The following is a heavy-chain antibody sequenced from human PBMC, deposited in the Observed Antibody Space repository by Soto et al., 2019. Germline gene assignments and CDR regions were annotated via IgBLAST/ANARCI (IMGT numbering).Heavy chain of an antibody. D-gene: IGHD2-15*01. CDR3: ARNGRGYCSGGSCYYFDY. CDR1: GFTFSSYG. V-gene: IGHV3-33*01. CDR2: IWYDGSNK. J-gene: IGHJ4*02. Sequence: QVQLMESGGGVVQPGRSLRLSCAASGFTFSSYGMHWVRQAPGKGLEWVAVIWYDGSNKYYADSVKGRFTISRDNSKNTLYLQMNSLRAEDTAVYYCARNGRGYCSGGSCYYFDYWGQGTLVTVSS.